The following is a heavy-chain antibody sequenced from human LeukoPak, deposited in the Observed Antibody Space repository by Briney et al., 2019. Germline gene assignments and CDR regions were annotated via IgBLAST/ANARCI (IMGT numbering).Heavy chain of an antibody. CDR1: GFTTCSYA. CDR2: ISYDGSTK. Sequence: GRSLRLFCAASGFTTCSYAMNWVRQDPGKGLEWLAVISYDGSTKYYADSVKGQFTISRDNSKNTLYLQMNSLRAEDTAVYYCARDPRFWSGYRFDYWGQGTLVTVSS. V-gene: IGHV3-30-3*01. D-gene: IGHD3-3*01. CDR3: ARDPRFWSGYRFDY. J-gene: IGHJ4*02.